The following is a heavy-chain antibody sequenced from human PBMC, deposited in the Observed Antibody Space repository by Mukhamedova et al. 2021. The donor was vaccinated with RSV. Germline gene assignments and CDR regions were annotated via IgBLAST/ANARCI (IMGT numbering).Heavy chain of an antibody. CDR2: DGSNK. CDR3: ARDRSGGVAAAGDDY. D-gene: IGHD6-13*01. Sequence: DGSNKYYADSVKGRFTISRDNSKNTLYLQMNSLRAEDTAVYYCARDRSGGVAAAGDDYWGQGTLVTVSS. J-gene: IGHJ4*02. V-gene: IGHV3-30-3*01.